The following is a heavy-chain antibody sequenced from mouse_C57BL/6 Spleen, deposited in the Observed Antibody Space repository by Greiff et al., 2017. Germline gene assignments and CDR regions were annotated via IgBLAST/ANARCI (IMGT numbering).Heavy chain of an antibody. D-gene: IGHD4-1*01. V-gene: IGHV7-3*01. J-gene: IGHJ1*03. Sequence: EVKLMESGGGLVQPEGSLSLSCAASGFTFTAYSMSWVRQPPGKALEWLGFIRNKANGYTTEYSASVKGRFTISRDNSQSILYLQMNALRAEDSATDYCASPTGTFWYFDVWGTGTTVTVAS. CDR1: GFTFTAYS. CDR3: ASPTGTFWYFDV. CDR2: IRNKANGYTT.